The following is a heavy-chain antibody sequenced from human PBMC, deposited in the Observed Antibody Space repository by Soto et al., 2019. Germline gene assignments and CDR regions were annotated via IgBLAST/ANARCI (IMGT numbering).Heavy chain of an antibody. Sequence: SSETLSLTCTVSGGSISSSSYYWGWIRQPPGKGLEWIGSIYYSGSTYYNPSLKSRVTISVDTSKNQFSLKLSSVTAADTAVYYCARLGGARVRGVIHFDYWGQGTLVTVSS. CDR2: IYYSGST. CDR3: ARLGGARVRGVIHFDY. J-gene: IGHJ4*02. D-gene: IGHD3-10*01. V-gene: IGHV4-39*01. CDR1: GGSISSSSYY.